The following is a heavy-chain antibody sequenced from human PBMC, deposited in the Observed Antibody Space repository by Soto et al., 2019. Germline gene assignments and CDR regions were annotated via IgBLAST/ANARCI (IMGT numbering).Heavy chain of an antibody. J-gene: IGHJ5*02. CDR3: ARGPGMDGDDLQS. Sequence: SETLSLTCAVYGGSFSRYYWSWIRQPPGKGLEWIGEINHSGSTNYNPSLKSRVTISVDTSKNQFSLKLSSVTAADTAVYYCARGPGMDGDDLQSWGQGTLVTVSS. D-gene: IGHD4-17*01. V-gene: IGHV4-34*01. CDR1: GGSFSRYY. CDR2: INHSGST.